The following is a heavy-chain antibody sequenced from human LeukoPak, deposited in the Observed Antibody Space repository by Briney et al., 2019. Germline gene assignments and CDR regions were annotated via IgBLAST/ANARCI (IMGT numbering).Heavy chain of an antibody. V-gene: IGHV1-18*01. CDR2: IGAYNGNT. D-gene: IGHD6-19*01. CDR3: ARAYSSGWPLPYFDY. Sequence: ASVKVSCKASGYPFTSYGISWVRQAPGQGLEWMGWIGAYNGNTNYAQKLQGRVTMTTDTSTSTAYMELRSLRSDDTAVYYCARAYSSGWPLPYFDYWGQGTLVTVSS. J-gene: IGHJ4*02. CDR1: GYPFTSYG.